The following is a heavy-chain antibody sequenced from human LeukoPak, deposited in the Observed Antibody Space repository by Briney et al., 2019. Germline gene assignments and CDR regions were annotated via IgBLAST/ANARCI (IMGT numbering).Heavy chain of an antibody. CDR3: AREDYYDSSVHNNIQY. D-gene: IGHD3-22*01. J-gene: IGHJ1*01. V-gene: IGHV4-31*03. CDR1: GGSISSGGYY. Sequence: SQTLSLTCTVSGGSISSGGYYWSWIRQHPGKGLEWIGYIYYSGSTYYNPSLKSRVTISVDTSKNQFSLKLTSVTAADTAVYYCAREDYYDSSVHNNIQYWGQGTLVTVSS. CDR2: IYYSGST.